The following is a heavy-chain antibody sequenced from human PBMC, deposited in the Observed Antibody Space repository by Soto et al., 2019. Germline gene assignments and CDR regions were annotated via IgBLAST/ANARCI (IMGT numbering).Heavy chain of an antibody. V-gene: IGHV1-18*01. CDR2: ISPESDKA. J-gene: IGHJ4*02. Sequence: VQLVQSGAEVKKPGASVRVSCKASGYTFTSFGLSWVRQAPGQGPEWMGWISPESDKATYAHKFQGRITMTTDTSTNTAYMDLRSLRSDDTAVYYCTRDLFFISQSTVTTDAYWGQGTLVSGS. CDR1: GYTFTSFG. D-gene: IGHD4-17*01. CDR3: TRDLFFISQSTVTTDAY.